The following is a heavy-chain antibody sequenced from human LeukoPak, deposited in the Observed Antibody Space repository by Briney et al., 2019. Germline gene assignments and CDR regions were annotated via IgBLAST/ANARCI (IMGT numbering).Heavy chain of an antibody. D-gene: IGHD2-2*02. CDR1: GYTFTSYD. J-gene: IGHJ1*01. V-gene: IGHV1-8*03. CDR2: MNPNSGNT. Sequence: ASVKVSCKASGYTFTSYDINWVRQATGQGLEWMGWMNPNSGNTGYAQKFQGRVTITRNTSISTAYMELSSLRSEDTAVYYCASGGDIVVVPAAIGGGYFQHWGQGTLVTVSS. CDR3: ASGGDIVVVPAAIGGGYFQH.